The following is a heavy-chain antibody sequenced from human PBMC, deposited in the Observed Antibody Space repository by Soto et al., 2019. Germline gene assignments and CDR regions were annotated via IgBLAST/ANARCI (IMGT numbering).Heavy chain of an antibody. CDR1: GFTFSSYA. CDR3: ASMDIVVVPAAQSGNPDY. CDR2: ISYDGSNK. J-gene: IGHJ4*02. V-gene: IGHV3-30-3*01. Sequence: QVQLVESGGGVVQPGRSLRLSCAASGFTFSSYAMHWVRQAPGKGLEWVAVISYDGSNKYYADSVKGRFTISRDNSKNTLYLQMNSLRAEDTAVYYCASMDIVVVPAAQSGNPDYWGQGTLVTVSS. D-gene: IGHD2-2*03.